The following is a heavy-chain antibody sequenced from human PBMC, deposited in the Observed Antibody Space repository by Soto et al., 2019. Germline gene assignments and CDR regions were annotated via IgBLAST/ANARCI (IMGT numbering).Heavy chain of an antibody. CDR2: INHSGST. J-gene: IGHJ5*02. Sequence: QVQVRQWGAGLLKPSETLSLTCAVYGGSFSDNYWSWIRQPPGKGLEWLGEINHSGSTNHTPSLKSGVTILADTSKKQFSLKLSSVTAADTAVYYCARGRGEIQGPWGQGTLVTVSS. V-gene: IGHV4-34*01. CDR1: GGSFSDNY. CDR3: ARGRGEIQGP. D-gene: IGHD3-16*01.